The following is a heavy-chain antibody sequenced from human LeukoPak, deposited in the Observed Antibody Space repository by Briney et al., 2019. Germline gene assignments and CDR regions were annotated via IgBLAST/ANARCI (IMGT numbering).Heavy chain of an antibody. D-gene: IGHD6-13*01. V-gene: IGHV4-39*01. CDR1: GGSISSSSYY. Sequence: SETLSLTCSVSGGSISSSSYYWGWIRQPPGKGLEWIGNIYYSGSTYYNPSLKSRVTISLDTSKNQFSLKLSSVTAADTAVYYCARARIAAAGTGYFHHWGQGTLLTVSS. CDR3: ARARIAAAGTGYFHH. CDR2: IYYSGST. J-gene: IGHJ1*01.